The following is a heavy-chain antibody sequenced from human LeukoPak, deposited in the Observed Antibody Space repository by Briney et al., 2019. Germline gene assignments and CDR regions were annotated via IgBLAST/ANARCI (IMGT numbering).Heavy chain of an antibody. CDR2: ILHNGST. V-gene: IGHV4-34*12. J-gene: IGHJ3*02. Sequence: SATLSLTCAVYGGSFSDYCWSWIRQTPGKGLEWVGEILHNGSTDYNPSLKSRAIISIDVSKNQFSLKLKSVTAADTAIYYCARDVFLASDAFDIWGQGTMVSVSS. D-gene: IGHD2-2*01. CDR1: GGSFSDYC. CDR3: ARDVFLASDAFDI.